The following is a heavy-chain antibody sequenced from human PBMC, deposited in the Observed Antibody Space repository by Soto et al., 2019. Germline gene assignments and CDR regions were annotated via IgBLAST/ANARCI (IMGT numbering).Heavy chain of an antibody. CDR3: TTDRAIAIRPTFDY. V-gene: IGHV3-15*01. J-gene: IGHJ4*02. CDR1: GFTFNKAW. Sequence: EVQLVESGGGLVKPGGSLRLSCAASGFTFNKAWMSWARQAPGKGLEWVGRIKSKVDGGTTDFAAPVKGRFTISRDDSKDTVYLQMNNLETEDTAVYYCTTDRAIAIRPTFDYWGQGALVTVSS. CDR2: IKSKVDGGTT. D-gene: IGHD2-21*01.